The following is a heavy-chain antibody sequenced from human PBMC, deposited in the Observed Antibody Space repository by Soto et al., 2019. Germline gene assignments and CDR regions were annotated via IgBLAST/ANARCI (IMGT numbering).Heavy chain of an antibody. CDR1: GGSISSSSYY. J-gene: IGHJ3*02. D-gene: IGHD3-9*01. CDR3: ATPDILTGYSAFDI. V-gene: IGHV4-39*01. CDR2: IYYSGST. Sequence: SETLSLTCTVSGGSISSSSYYWGWIRQPPGKGLEWIGSIYYSGSTYYNPSLKSRVTISVDTSKNQFSLKLSSVTAADTVVYYCATPDILTGYSAFDIWGQGTMVTVSS.